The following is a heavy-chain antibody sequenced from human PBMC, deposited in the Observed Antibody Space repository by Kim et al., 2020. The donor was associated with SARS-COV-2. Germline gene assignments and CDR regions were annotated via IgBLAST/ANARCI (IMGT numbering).Heavy chain of an antibody. D-gene: IGHD6-13*01. J-gene: IGHJ4*02. CDR3: ARGPSAAGDY. Sequence: NTGYAQKFQGRGTMTRNTSISTAYMELSSLRSEDTAVYYCARGPSAAGDYWGQGTLVTVSS. V-gene: IGHV1-8*01. CDR2: NT.